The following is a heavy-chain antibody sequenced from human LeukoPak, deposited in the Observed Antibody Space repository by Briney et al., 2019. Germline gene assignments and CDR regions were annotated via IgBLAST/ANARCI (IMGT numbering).Heavy chain of an antibody. J-gene: IGHJ4*02. CDR1: GGSFSGYH. CDR3: ARLQGDSTAVFDY. V-gene: IGHV4-34*01. CDR2: INPSGST. Sequence: SETLSLTCAVYGGSFSGYHWTWIRQSPGKGLEWIGDINPSGSTYYNPSLKSRLTISVDTSKNQFSLKLRSVTAADTAVYYCARLQGDSTAVFDYWGQGTLVSVSS. D-gene: IGHD2-21*01.